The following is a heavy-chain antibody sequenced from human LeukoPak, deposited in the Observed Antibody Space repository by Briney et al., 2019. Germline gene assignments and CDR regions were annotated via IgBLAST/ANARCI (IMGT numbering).Heavy chain of an antibody. CDR2: INPNSGGT. D-gene: IGHD6-19*01. CDR3: ARAYYSSGWQDY. Sequence: ASVKVSCKASGYSFTGYYMHWVPQAPGQGLDWMGWINPNSGGTNYAQKFQGRVTMTRDTSISTAYMELSRLRSDDTAVYYCARAYYSSGWQDYWGQGTQVTVSS. J-gene: IGHJ4*02. V-gene: IGHV1-2*02. CDR1: GYSFTGYY.